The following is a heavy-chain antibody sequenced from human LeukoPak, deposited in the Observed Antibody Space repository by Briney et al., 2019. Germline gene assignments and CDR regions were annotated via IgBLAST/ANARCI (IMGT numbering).Heavy chain of an antibody. V-gene: IGHV4-61*01. D-gene: IGHD6-19*01. CDR2: IYYSGST. CDR3: ARRGWKGFDY. CDR1: GGSVSSGSYY. Sequence: LETLSLTCTVSGGSVSSGSYYWSWIRQPPGKGLEWIGYIYYSGSTNYNPSLKSRVTISVDTSKNQFSLKLSSVTAADTAVYYCARRGWKGFDYWGQGTPVTVSS. J-gene: IGHJ4*02.